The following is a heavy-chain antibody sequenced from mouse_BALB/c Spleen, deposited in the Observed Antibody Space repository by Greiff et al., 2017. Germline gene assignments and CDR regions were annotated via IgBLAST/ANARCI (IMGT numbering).Heavy chain of an antibody. CDR3: ARGNYYGSSRGDY. D-gene: IGHD1-1*01. J-gene: IGHJ4*01. V-gene: IGHV1-80*01. CDR2: IYPGDGDT. CDR1: GYAFSSYW. Sequence: QVQLQQSGAELVRPGSSVKISCKASGYAFSSYWMNWVKQRPGQGLEWIGQIYPGDGDTNYNGKFKGKATLTADKSSSTAYMQLSSLTSEDSAVYFCARGNYYGSSRGDYWGQGTSVTVSS.